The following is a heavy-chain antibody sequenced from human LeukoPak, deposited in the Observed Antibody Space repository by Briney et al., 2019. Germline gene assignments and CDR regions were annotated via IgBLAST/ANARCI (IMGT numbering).Heavy chain of an antibody. CDR1: GFTLSSYG. J-gene: IGHJ4*02. CDR3: AKETAGYSYGYPS. V-gene: IGHV3-30*02. Sequence: GGSLRLSCAASGFTLSSYGMHWVRQAPGKGLEWVAFIRYDGSNKYYADSVKGRFTISRDNSKNTLYLQMNSLRAEDTAVYYCAKETAGYSYGYPSWGQGTLVTVSS. D-gene: IGHD5-18*01. CDR2: IRYDGSNK.